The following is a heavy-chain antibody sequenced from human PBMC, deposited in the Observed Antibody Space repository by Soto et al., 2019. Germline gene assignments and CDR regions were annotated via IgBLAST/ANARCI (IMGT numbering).Heavy chain of an antibody. Sequence: QVQLVQSGAEMKKPGSSVKVSCKTSGGAFSNFAVSWVLQAPGQGLEWVGGITPILGTPSYAQKFQGRVTITADVSTTSAYMGITSLTSEDTALYYCVRGGSGSRGDYWGQGTLVTVSS. CDR2: ITPILGTP. V-gene: IGHV1-69*01. D-gene: IGHD3-10*01. CDR1: GGAFSNFA. CDR3: VRGGSGSRGDY. J-gene: IGHJ4*02.